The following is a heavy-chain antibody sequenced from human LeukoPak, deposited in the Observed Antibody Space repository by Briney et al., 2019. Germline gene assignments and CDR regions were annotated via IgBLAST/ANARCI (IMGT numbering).Heavy chain of an antibody. CDR3: ARGYGDY. V-gene: IGHV3-11*06. CDR2: ISGSGDYT. CDR1: GFTFSDHY. Sequence: GGSLRLSCAASGFTFSDHYMRWLRQAPGKGLEWISYISGSGDYTEYADSVKGRFTISRDNSKKSLFLQMNRLREDDRGVYYCARGYGDYWGQGTLVTVSS. J-gene: IGHJ4*02. D-gene: IGHD2-15*01.